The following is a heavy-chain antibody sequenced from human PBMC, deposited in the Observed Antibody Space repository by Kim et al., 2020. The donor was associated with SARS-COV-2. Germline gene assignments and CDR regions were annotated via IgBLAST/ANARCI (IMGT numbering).Heavy chain of an antibody. J-gene: IGHJ4*02. Sequence: SETLSLTCAVYGGSFSGYYWSWIRQPPGKGLEWIGEINHSGSTNYNPSLKSRVTISVDTSKNQFSLKLSSVTAADTAVYYCARARYCGGDCYGRNFDYWGQGTLVTVSS. CDR2: INHSGST. CDR3: ARARYCGGDCYGRNFDY. D-gene: IGHD2-21*02. CDR1: GGSFSGYY. V-gene: IGHV4-34*01.